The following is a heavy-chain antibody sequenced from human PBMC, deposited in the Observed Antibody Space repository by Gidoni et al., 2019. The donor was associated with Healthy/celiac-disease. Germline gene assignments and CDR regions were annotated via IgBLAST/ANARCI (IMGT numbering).Heavy chain of an antibody. J-gene: IGHJ3*02. CDR2: IYPGDSDT. CDR1: GYSFTSYW. D-gene: IGHD3-22*01. V-gene: IGHV5-51*01. CDR3: ARQEIRYYYDSAPHQDAFDI. Sequence: EVQLVQSGAEVKKPGESLKIPGPGSGYSFTSYWIGWVRQMPGKGLEWMGIIYPGDSDTRYSPSFQGQVTISADKSISTAYLQWSSLKASDTAMYYCARQEIRYYYDSAPHQDAFDIWGQGTMVTVSS.